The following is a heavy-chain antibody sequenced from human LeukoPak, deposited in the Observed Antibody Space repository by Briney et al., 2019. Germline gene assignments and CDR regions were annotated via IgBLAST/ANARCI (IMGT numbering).Heavy chain of an antibody. CDR2: MNPNSGNT. J-gene: IGHJ6*03. Sequence: ASVKVSCKASGYTFTSYDINWVRRATGQGLEWMGWMNPNSGNTGYAQKFQGRVTMTRNTSISTAYMELSSLRSEDTAVYYCARVRRYQLLWRGNYYYYMDVWGKGTTVTISS. D-gene: IGHD2-2*01. V-gene: IGHV1-8*01. CDR3: ARVRRYQLLWRGNYYYYMDV. CDR1: GYTFTSYD.